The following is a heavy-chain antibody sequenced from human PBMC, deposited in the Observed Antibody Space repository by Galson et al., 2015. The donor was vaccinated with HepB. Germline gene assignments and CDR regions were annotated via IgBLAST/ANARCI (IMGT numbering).Heavy chain of an antibody. V-gene: IGHV3-53*01. CDR3: AREGDTMVRGVYDY. D-gene: IGHD3-10*01. CDR1: GFTVSSNY. J-gene: IGHJ4*02. Sequence: SLRLSCAASGFTVSSNYMSWVRQAPGKGLEWVSVIYSGGSTYYADSVKGRFTISRDNSKNTLYLQMNSLRAEDTAVYYCAREGDTMVRGVYDYWGQGTLVTVSS. CDR2: IYSGGST.